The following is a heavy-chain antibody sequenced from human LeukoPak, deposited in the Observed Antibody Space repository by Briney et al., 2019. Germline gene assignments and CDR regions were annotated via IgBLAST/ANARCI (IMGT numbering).Heavy chain of an antibody. V-gene: IGHV4-61*01. Sequence: PSETLSLTCTVSGGSISSSSYYWSWLRQPPGKGLEWIGYISYSGSTNYNPSPKSRVTISVDTSKNQFSLRLSSVTAADTAVYYCARLVGYCGGDCYPFHFDYWGQGTLVTVSS. D-gene: IGHD2-21*02. CDR3: ARLVGYCGGDCYPFHFDY. J-gene: IGHJ4*02. CDR2: ISYSGST. CDR1: GGSISSSSYY.